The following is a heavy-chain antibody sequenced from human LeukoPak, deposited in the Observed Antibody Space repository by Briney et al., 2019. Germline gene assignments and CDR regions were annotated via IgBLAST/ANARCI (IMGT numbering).Heavy chain of an antibody. CDR2: IRYDGSNK. CDR3: AKDRGLYFDY. V-gene: IGHV3-30*02. J-gene: IGHJ4*02. D-gene: IGHD3-10*01. CDR1: GFTVSSNY. Sequence: GGSLRLSCAASGFTVSSNYMSWVRQAPGKGLEGVAFIRYDGSNKYYADSVKGRFTISRDNSKNTLYLQMNSLRAEDTAVYYCAKDRGLYFDYWGQGTLVTVSS.